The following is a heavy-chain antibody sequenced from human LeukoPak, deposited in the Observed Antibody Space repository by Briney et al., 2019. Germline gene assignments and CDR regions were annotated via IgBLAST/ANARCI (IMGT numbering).Heavy chain of an antibody. V-gene: IGHV1-8*02. CDR2: MNPNSGNT. CDR3: ARVFRNGLLWFGESNFDY. J-gene: IGHJ4*02. D-gene: IGHD3-10*01. Sequence: GASVKVSCKASGYTSGYTFSSNTINWVRQATGQGLEWMGWMNPNSGNTGYAQKFQGRVTMTRDTSTSTVYMDLSSLRSEDTAVYYCARVFRNGLLWFGESNFDYWGQGTLVTVSS. CDR1: GYTSGYTFSSNT.